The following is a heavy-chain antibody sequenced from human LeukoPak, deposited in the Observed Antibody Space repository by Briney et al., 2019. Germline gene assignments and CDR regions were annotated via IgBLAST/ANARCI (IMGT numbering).Heavy chain of an antibody. CDR3: ARDIWGSGYYNWFDP. J-gene: IGHJ5*02. CDR1: GGSISSYY. V-gene: IGHV4-59*01. D-gene: IGHD3-22*01. CDR2: IYYSGST. Sequence: SETLSLTCTVSGGSISSYYWSWIRQPPGKGLEWIGYIYYSGSTNHNPSLRSRVTISVDTSKNQFSLKLSSVTAADTAVYYCARDIWGSGYYNWFDPWGQGTLVTVSS.